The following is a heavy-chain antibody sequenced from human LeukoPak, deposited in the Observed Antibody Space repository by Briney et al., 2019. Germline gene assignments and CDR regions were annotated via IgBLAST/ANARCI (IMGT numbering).Heavy chain of an antibody. CDR3: AREDSTRSGVRELDY. V-gene: IGHV3-13*01. CDR2: IGAGFDT. J-gene: IGHJ4*02. Sequence: GGSLRLSCAASGFTFSTYDFHWVPKVPGKGLQWVSAIGAGFDTYYQDSMRGRFTISRENAKISLYLQMDSLTVGDTAVYDCAREDSTRSGVRELDYCGPGILVTVSS. CDR1: GFTFSTYD. D-gene: IGHD3-10*01.